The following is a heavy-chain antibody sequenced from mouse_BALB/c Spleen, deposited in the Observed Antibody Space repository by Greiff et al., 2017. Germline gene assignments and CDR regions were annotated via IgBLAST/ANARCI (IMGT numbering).Heavy chain of an antibody. D-gene: IGHD3-1*01. CDR2: INPNNGGT. V-gene: IGHV1-18*01. CDR3: AYSSGYVDYAMDY. Sequence: VQLKQSGPELVKPGASVKISCKTSGYTFTEYTMHWVKQSHGKSLEWIGGINPNNGGTSYNQKFKGKATLTVDKSSSTAYMELRSLTSEDSAVYYCAYSSGYVDYAMDYWGQGTSVTVSS. CDR1: GYTFTEYT. J-gene: IGHJ4*01.